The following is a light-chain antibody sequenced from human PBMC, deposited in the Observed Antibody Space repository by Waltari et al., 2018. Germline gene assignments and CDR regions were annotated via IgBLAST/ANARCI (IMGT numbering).Light chain of an antibody. CDR3: QVWDSSPDHVV. J-gene: IGLJ2*01. CDR2: DDG. CDR1: NIGLQG. Sequence: SYVLTQPPSVSVAPGQMAKITCVGDNIGLQGVQWYQQKAGQAPVILLYDDGQRPSGSPGGFSGSKSGHTATLTISRVEAGHEADYFCQVWDSSPDHVVFGGGTKLTVL. V-gene: IGLV3-21*02.